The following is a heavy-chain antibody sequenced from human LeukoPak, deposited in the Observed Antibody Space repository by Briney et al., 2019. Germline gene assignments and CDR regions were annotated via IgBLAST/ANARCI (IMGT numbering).Heavy chain of an antibody. CDR1: GFTFDDYA. J-gene: IGHJ4*02. CDR2: ISWNSGSI. Sequence: SLRLSCAASGFTFDDYAMHWVRQAPGEGLEWVSGISWNSGSIGYADSVKGRFTISRDNAKNSLYLQMNSLRAEDMALYYCAGGDIAAAGTMVLRYWGQGTLVTVSS. D-gene: IGHD6-13*01. CDR3: AGGDIAAAGTMVLRY. V-gene: IGHV3-9*03.